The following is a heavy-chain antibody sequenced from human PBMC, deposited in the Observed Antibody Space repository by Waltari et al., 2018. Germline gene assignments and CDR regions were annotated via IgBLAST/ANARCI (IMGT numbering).Heavy chain of an antibody. V-gene: IGHV4-4*07. Sequence: QVKLQESGPGLVKPSETLSLTCSVPGSSIGTYFWSWIRQPAGKGPEWIGRVYFNGDTNLNPSLRGRVSMSVDTSKNQFSLNLTSLSAADTAVYYCARDEGSYRTWGQGTMVTVSS. CDR1: GSSIGTYF. J-gene: IGHJ3*01. CDR3: ARDEGSYRT. CDR2: VYFNGDT. D-gene: IGHD3-16*02.